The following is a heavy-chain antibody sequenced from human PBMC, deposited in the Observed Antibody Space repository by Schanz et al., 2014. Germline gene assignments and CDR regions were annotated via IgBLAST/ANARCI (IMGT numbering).Heavy chain of an antibody. D-gene: IGHD3-10*01. CDR1: GYTFNNPG. CDR3: ARDRVSFVRGPLGVD. J-gene: IGHJ4*02. Sequence: QVQLVQSGGEVKKPGASATVSCKASGYTFNNPGISWVRQAPGQGLEWMGWISGYNGDTNYAPMFQDRVTMTTDTSTGITSLELRNLKSDDTAVYYGARDRVSFVRGPLGVDWGQGTQVIVSS. CDR2: ISGYNGDT. V-gene: IGHV1-18*01.